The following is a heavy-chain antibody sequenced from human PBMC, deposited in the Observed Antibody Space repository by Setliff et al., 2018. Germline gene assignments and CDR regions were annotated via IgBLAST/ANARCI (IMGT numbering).Heavy chain of an antibody. Sequence: GGSLRLSCAASGFTFNTYAMRWVRQAPGKGLEWVSSIIGSGISTYYADSVQCRFTISRDNPKNTLHLQMNGLRVEDTAIYYCARSPHDFWSGRVFFDYWGQGMLVTVSS. V-gene: IGHV3-23*01. J-gene: IGHJ4*01. CDR2: IIGSGIST. CDR3: ARSPHDFWSGRVFFDY. D-gene: IGHD3-3*01. CDR1: GFTFNTYA.